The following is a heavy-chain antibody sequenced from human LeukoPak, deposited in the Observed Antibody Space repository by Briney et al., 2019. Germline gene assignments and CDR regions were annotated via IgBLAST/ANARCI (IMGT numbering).Heavy chain of an antibody. D-gene: IGHD3-16*02. CDR3: ARHDGWRLGELSFIPGAFFDF. CDR2: ASYSGST. V-gene: IGHV4-39*01. J-gene: IGHJ4*02. CDR1: GASINTDNYC. Sequence: KPSETLSLTCTVSGASINTDNYCWGWIRQPPGKGLEWIGSASYSGSTYYNPSLKSRVTIFVDTSKNQFSLTLTSVTAADTAVYFCARHDGWRLGELSFIPGAFFDFWGQGTLVTVSS.